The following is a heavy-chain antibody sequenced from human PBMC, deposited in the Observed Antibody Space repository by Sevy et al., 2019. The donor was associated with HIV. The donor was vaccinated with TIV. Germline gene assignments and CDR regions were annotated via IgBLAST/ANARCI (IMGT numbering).Heavy chain of an antibody. V-gene: IGHV3-23*01. Sequence: GGSLRLSCAASGFTFSSYAMSWVRQAPGKGLEWVSAISGSGISTYYADSVKGRFTISRDNSKNTLYLQMNNLRAGDTAVFYCAKGIGYSGYETDYWGQGTLVTVFS. CDR3: AKGIGYSGYETDY. CDR2: ISGSGIST. D-gene: IGHD5-12*01. CDR1: GFTFSSYA. J-gene: IGHJ4*02.